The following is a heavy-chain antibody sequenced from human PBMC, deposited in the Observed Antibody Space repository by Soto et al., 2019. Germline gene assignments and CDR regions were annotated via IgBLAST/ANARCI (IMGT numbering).Heavy chain of an antibody. D-gene: IGHD5-12*01. J-gene: IGHJ6*03. CDR2: INPNGGFT. CDR3: ARESGGATATLDYYYFYMDV. Sequence: ASVKVSCKTSGDTFNDYYIHWVRQAPGQGLEWKGWINPNGGFTNYAQKFQGWVTMTRDTSIRTVYMELSSLRSDDTAVYYCARESGGATATLDYYYFYMDVWGKGTTVTVYS. V-gene: IGHV1-2*04. CDR1: GDTFNDYY.